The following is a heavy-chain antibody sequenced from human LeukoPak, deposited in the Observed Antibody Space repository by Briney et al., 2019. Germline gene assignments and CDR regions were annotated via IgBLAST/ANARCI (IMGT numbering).Heavy chain of an antibody. CDR2: LTGSGATS. J-gene: IGHJ4*02. CDR1: GFTFNNYA. V-gene: IGHV3-23*01. D-gene: IGHD2/OR15-2a*01. Sequence: GGSLRLSCAASGFTFNNYAMSWVRQAPGKGLEWVSCLTGSGATSFYTDSVKGRFTTSRDNSKNTLYLQMNSLRAEDTAVYYCASSDYLWYFDYWGQGTLVTVSS. CDR3: ASSDYLWYFDY.